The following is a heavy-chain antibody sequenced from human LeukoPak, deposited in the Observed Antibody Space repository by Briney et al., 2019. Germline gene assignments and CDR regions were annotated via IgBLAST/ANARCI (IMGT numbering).Heavy chain of an antibody. CDR2: IHNSGST. CDR1: GGSISSSGYY. D-gene: IGHD3-22*01. CDR3: AREHYARSGYYSGRDFDY. V-gene: IGHV4-31*03. J-gene: IGHJ4*02. Sequence: SETLSLTCTVSGGSISSSGYYWSWIRQHPGKGLEWIGYIHNSGSTYYNPSLKSRVTISVDTSKNRFSLKLSSVTAADTAVYYCAREHYARSGYYSGRDFDYWGQGTLVTVSS.